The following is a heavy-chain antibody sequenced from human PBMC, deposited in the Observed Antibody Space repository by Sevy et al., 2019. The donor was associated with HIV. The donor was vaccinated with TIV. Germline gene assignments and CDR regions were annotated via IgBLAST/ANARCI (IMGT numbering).Heavy chain of an antibody. CDR1: GYTFTTYP. CDR2: ISTYSGET. J-gene: IGHJ4*02. V-gene: IGHV1-18*01. CDR3: ARDSHGSGHYYADYFDY. Sequence: ASVKVSCKASGYTFTTYPIGWVRQAPGQGLEWMGWISTYSGETRDAQKFQGRATMTTDTSTSTAYLELRSLRSDDTAVYYCARDSHGSGHYYADYFDYWGQGTLVTVSS. D-gene: IGHD3-22*01.